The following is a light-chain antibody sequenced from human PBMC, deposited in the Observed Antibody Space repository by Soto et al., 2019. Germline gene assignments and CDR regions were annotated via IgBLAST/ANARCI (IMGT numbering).Light chain of an antibody. CDR1: QSLVYSDGNTY. CDR3: LQGSHWPRT. Sequence: DVVMTQSPLSLPVTLGQPASISCRSSQSLVYSDGNTYLTWFQQRPGQSPRRLIYKVSNRDSGVPDRFSGSGSCTDFTLKISRVEAEDVGVYYCLQGSHWPRTFGQGTKVEIK. J-gene: IGKJ1*01. V-gene: IGKV2-30*01. CDR2: KVS.